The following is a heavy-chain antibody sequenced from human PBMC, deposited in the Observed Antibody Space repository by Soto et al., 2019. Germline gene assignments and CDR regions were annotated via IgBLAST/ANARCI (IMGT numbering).Heavy chain of an antibody. CDR1: GGSISSGGYY. CDR3: ARPLWRDDYNWGYFDL. D-gene: IGHD4-4*01. V-gene: IGHV4-31*03. J-gene: IGHJ2*01. CDR2: ISYSGST. Sequence: SETLSLTCTVSGGSISSGGYYWSWIRQHPGTGLEWIGHISYSGSTYYNTSLKSRVTISVDTSRNQFSLIVNSVTATDTAVYYCARPLWRDDYNWGYFDLWGRGTLVTVSS.